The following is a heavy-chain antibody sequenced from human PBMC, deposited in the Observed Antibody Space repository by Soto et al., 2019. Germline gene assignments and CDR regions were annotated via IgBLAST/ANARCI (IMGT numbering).Heavy chain of an antibody. CDR1: GYTFASYA. V-gene: IGHV1-18*01. Sequence: QVQLVPSGAEAMKPGASAKVSCKASGYTFASYASSWVRQAPGQGLEWMGWISAYNGNTNYAQKGQGRVTMTIVTSTITANMELRSLRSDVTAVYYSARDSPPLFKWGPATLVSVSS. D-gene: IGHD3-10*02. CDR3: ARDSPPLFK. CDR2: ISAYNGNT. J-gene: IGHJ4*02.